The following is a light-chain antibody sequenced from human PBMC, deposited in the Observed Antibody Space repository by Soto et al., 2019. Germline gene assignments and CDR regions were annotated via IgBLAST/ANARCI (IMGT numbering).Light chain of an antibody. V-gene: IGKV1-9*01. Sequence: DIQLTQSPSFLSASVGDRVTITCRASQGISSYLAWYQQKPGKAPNLLIHTASTLQSGVPSRFSGSGSGTEVTLTISSLQPEDCATYYCQQRNSYPITYGQGTQREI. CDR1: QGISSY. CDR3: QQRNSYPIT. J-gene: IGKJ5*01. CDR2: TAS.